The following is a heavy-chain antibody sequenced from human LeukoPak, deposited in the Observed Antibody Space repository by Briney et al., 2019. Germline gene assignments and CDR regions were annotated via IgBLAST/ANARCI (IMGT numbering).Heavy chain of an antibody. Sequence: ASVKVSCKASGYTFTGYYMHWVRQAPGQGLEWMGWINPNSGGTNYAQKFQGRVTMTRDTSISTAYMELSRLRSDDTAVYYCAKAMIGYCSSTSCPAPRWGQGTLVTVSS. CDR2: INPNSGGT. CDR3: AKAMIGYCSSTSCPAPR. CDR1: GYTFTGYY. J-gene: IGHJ4*02. D-gene: IGHD2-2*01. V-gene: IGHV1-2*02.